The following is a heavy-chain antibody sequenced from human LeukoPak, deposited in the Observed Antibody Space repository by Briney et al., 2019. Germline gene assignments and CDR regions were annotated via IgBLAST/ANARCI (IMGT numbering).Heavy chain of an antibody. CDR1: GFTFDDYA. Sequence: GGPLRLSCAASGFTFDDYAMHWVRQAPGKGLEWVSLITWDGDSTYYADSVKGRFTISRDNSKNYLYLQMNSLRAEDTALYYCAKGTSSWHEFDSWGQGTLVTVSS. J-gene: IGHJ4*02. D-gene: IGHD6-13*01. V-gene: IGHV3-43D*03. CDR3: AKGTSSWHEFDS. CDR2: ITWDGDST.